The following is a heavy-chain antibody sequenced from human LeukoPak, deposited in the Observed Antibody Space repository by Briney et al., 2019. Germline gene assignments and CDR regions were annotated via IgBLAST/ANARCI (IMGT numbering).Heavy chain of an antibody. V-gene: IGHV4-30-4*01. CDR2: IYYSGSN. D-gene: IGHD5-18*01. Sequence: SQTLSLTCTVSGGSISSGDYHWSWIRQPPGKGLEWLGYIYYSGSNYYNPSLKSRVTISVDTSKKQFSLKLSSVTAADTAVYYCASAVGYSYVDFFDYWGQGTLVTVSS. J-gene: IGHJ4*02. CDR3: ASAVGYSYVDFFDY. CDR1: GGSISSGDYH.